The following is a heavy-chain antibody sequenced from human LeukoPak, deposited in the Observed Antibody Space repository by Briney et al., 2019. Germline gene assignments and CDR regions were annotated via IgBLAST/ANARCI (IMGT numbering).Heavy chain of an antibody. CDR2: VYHSESA. CDR1: GVSIIRINW. Sequence: SGTRSLTCAVSGVSIIRINWWRWVRQPPGEGRGWSGEVYHSESANYNPSFKSRVTISVDKSKNQFSLRLTSVTAADTAVYYWAKGDADYDQHFDYCGQGALVTVSS. CDR3: AKGDADYDQHFDY. D-gene: IGHD3-16*01. J-gene: IGHJ4*02. V-gene: IGHV4-4*02.